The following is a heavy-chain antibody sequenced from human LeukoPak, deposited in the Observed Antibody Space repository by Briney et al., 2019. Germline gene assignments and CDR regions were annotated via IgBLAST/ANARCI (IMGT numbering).Heavy chain of an antibody. CDR1: GYTFTSYY. Sequence: SVKVSCKAFGYTFTSYYMHWVRQAPGQGLEWMGGIIPIFGTANYAQKFQGRVTITADESTSTAYMELSSLRSEDTAVYYCARAKLGYCSSTSCSYYYYGMDVWGQGTTVTVSS. J-gene: IGHJ6*02. V-gene: IGHV1-69*13. D-gene: IGHD2-2*01. CDR2: IIPIFGTA. CDR3: ARAKLGYCSSTSCSYYYYGMDV.